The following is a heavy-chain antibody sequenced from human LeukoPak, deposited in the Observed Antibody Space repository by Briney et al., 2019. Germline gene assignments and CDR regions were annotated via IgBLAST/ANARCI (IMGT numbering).Heavy chain of an antibody. V-gene: IGHV3-23*01. CDR1: GFTFSSYA. CDR3: AKIPFLYGFWRGYFDS. Sequence: GGSLRLSCAVSGFTFSSYAMSWVRQAPGKGLEWVSAISGSGGTTYYADSVKGRFTISRDNSKNTLYLEMNSLRAEDTAVYYCAKIPFLYGFWRGYFDSWGQGNLVTVSS. J-gene: IGHJ4*02. CDR2: ISGSGGTT. D-gene: IGHD3-3*01.